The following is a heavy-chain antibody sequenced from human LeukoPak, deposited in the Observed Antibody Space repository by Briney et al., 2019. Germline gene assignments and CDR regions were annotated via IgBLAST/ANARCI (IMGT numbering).Heavy chain of an antibody. J-gene: IGHJ4*02. D-gene: IGHD6-13*01. Sequence: PGGSLRLSCAASGFTFSSYSMNWVRQAPGKGLEWVSSITRTSIYIYYADSLKGRFTISRDNAKNSLYLQMNSLRAEDTAVYYCARGPQCIVEGGIGRFDYWGQGILITVSS. CDR2: ITRTSIYI. V-gene: IGHV3-21*01. CDR1: GFTFSSYS. CDR3: ARGPQCIVEGGIGRFDY.